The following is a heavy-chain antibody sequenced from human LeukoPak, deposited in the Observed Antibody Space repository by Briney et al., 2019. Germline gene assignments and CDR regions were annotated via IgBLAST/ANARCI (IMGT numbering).Heavy chain of an antibody. CDR3: ARDTAMGYFQH. CDR2: INPSGGST. Sequence: ASVKVSCKASGYTFTSCYMHWVRQAPGQGLEWMGIINPSGGSTSYAQKFQGRVTMTRDTSTSTVYMELSSLRSEDTAVYYCARDTAMGYFQHWGQGTLVTVSS. D-gene: IGHD5-18*01. CDR1: GYTFTSCY. V-gene: IGHV1-46*03. J-gene: IGHJ1*01.